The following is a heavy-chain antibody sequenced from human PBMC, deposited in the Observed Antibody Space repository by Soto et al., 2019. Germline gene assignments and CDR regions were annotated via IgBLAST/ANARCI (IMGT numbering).Heavy chain of an antibody. J-gene: IGHJ5*02. V-gene: IGHV1-69*13. CDR1: GGTFSSYA. D-gene: IGHD2-15*01. Sequence: SVKVSCKASGGTFSSYAISWVRQAPGQGLEWMGGIIPIFGTANYAQKFQGRVTITADESTSTAYMELSSLRSEDTAVYYCARDLDCSGGICYPRGFDPWGQGTLVTVSS. CDR3: ARDLDCSGGICYPRGFDP. CDR2: IIPIFGTA.